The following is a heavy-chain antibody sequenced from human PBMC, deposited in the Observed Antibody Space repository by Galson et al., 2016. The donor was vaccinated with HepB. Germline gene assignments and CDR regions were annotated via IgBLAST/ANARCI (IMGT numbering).Heavy chain of an antibody. CDR1: GFTFSDYG. V-gene: IGHV3-33*06. J-gene: IGHJ6*02. CDR3: AKVHFRGHYYYGTDV. CDR2: IWYDGSKT. Sequence: SLRLSCATSGFTFSDYGMHWVRQAPGKGLEWVAVIWYDGSKTYYEDSVKGRFTISRDNSKKMVYLQMSSLRVEDTAVYYCAKVHFRGHYYYGTDVWGQGTSVTVSS. D-gene: IGHD3-10*01.